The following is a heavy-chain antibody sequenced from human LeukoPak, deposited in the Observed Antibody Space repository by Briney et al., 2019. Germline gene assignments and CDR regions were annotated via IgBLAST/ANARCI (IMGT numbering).Heavy chain of an antibody. D-gene: IGHD1-26*01. J-gene: IGHJ4*02. CDR3: ARVVDTGYFDF. CDR2: ISANGDST. Sequence: HPGGSLRLSCAASGFTLSSYSMHWVRQAPGKGLEYVSAISANGDSTYYANSVEGRFIISRDNSKNTLYLQMGSLRAEDMAVYYCARVVDTGYFDFWGQGTLVTVSS. CDR1: GFTLSSYS. V-gene: IGHV3-64*01.